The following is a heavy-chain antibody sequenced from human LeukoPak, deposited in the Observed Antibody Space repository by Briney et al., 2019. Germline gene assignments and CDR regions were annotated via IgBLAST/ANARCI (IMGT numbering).Heavy chain of an antibody. CDR1: GFTFSAYE. V-gene: IGHV3-48*03. J-gene: IGHJ4*02. D-gene: IGHD5-18*01. CDR2: ISGSGSTI. CDR3: ARIRTGEDTAMVV. Sequence: GGSLRLSCAASGFTFSAYEMNWVRQAPGKGLEWVSYISGSGSTIYYADSVKGRFTISRDNAKNSLYLQMNSLRAEDTAVYYCARIRTGEDTAMVVWGQGTLVTVSS.